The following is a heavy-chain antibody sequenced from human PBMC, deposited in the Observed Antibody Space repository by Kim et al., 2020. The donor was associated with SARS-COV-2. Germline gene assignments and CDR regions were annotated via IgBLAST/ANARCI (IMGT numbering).Heavy chain of an antibody. CDR3: ASGTTGYPYYFDY. CDR1: DDSISSGAYY. J-gene: IGHJ4*02. CDR2: IYYSGTT. V-gene: IGHV4-31*03. D-gene: IGHD1-1*01. Sequence: TLSLTCTVSDDSISSGAYYWSWVRQRPGKGLEFIGYIYYSGTTYYNPSLQSRVAISIDTSKKRISLKLTSVTAADTAVYYCASGTTGYPYYFDYWGPG.